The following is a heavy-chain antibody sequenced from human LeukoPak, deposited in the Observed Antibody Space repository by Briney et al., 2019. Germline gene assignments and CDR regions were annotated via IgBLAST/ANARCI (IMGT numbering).Heavy chain of an antibody. CDR1: GFTFSGSA. CDR2: IRSKANSYAT. V-gene: IGHV3-73*01. CDR3: TRQWYNYYFDY. Sequence: GGSLRLSCAASGFTFSGSAMHWVRQASGKGLEWVGRIRSKANSYATAYAASVKGRFTISRDDSKNTAYLQMNSLKTEDTVVYYCTRQWYNYYFDYWGQGTLVTVSS. D-gene: IGHD1-20*01. J-gene: IGHJ4*02.